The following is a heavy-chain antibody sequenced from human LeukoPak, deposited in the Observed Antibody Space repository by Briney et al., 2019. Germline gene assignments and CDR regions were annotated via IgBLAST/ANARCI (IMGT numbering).Heavy chain of an antibody. V-gene: IGHV4-34*08. J-gene: IGHJ4*02. CDR3: ATLIVGATTTPLDY. D-gene: IGHD1-26*01. Sequence: PGGSLRLSCAASGFTFSSYAMSWVRQPPGKGLEWVGEINHSGSTKYNPSLKSRVTISVDTSKNQFSLKLSSVTAADTAVYYCATLIVGATTTPLDYWGQGTLVTVSS. CDR2: INHSGST. CDR1: GFTFSSYA.